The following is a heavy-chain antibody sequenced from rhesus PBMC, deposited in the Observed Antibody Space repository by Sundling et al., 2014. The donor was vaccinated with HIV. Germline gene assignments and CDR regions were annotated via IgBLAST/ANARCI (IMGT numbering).Heavy chain of an antibody. CDR1: GGSISDYYY. CDR2: IYGNGAGT. J-gene: IGHJ4*01. Sequence: QVQLQESGPGLVKPSETLSLTCAVSGGSISDYYYWNWIRQPPGKGLEWIGNIYGNGAGTYYNPSLKSRVAISKDTSKNQFSLKLSSVTAADTAVYYCASPWNSWSGFDYWGQGVLVTVSS. V-gene: IGHV4S9*01. CDR3: ASPWNSWSGFDY. D-gene: IGHD6-13*01.